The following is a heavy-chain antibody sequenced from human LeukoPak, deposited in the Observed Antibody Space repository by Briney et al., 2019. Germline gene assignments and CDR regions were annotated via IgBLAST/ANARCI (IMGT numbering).Heavy chain of an antibody. D-gene: IGHD3-10*01. CDR2: ISSSSSYI. V-gene: IGHV3-21*01. CDR1: GFTFSSYS. CDR3: AKDRGYGSGSYESYGMDV. Sequence: PGGSLRLSCAASGFTFSSYSMNWVRQAPGKGLEWVSSISSSSSYIYYADSVKGRFTISRDNSKNTLYLQMNSLRAEDTAVYYCAKDRGYGSGSYESYGMDVWGQGTTVTVSS. J-gene: IGHJ6*02.